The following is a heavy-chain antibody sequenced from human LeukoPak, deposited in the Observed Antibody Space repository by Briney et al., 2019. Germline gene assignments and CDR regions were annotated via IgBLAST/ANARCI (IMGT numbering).Heavy chain of an antibody. V-gene: IGHV3-74*01. CDR3: ARGYSGSYRVDY. CDR2: ISSDGSST. Sequence: GGSPRLSCAASGFTFSSYWMHWVRQAPGKGLVWVSRISSDGSSTTYADSVKGRFTISRDNAKNTLYLQMNSPRAEDTAVYYCARGYSGSYRVDYWGQGTLVTVSS. D-gene: IGHD1-26*01. J-gene: IGHJ4*02. CDR1: GFTFSSYW.